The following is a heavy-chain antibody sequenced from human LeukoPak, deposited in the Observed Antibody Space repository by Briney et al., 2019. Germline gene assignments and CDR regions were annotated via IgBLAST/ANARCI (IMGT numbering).Heavy chain of an antibody. CDR3: ARGGRQIVVTAAVIDY. CDR1: GYNFPSYW. Sequence: GESLKISCKGSGYNFPSYWITWVRRMPGKGLEWMGRIDPSDSSTNYSPSFQGHVTISTDKSISTAYLQWSSLQASDTAIYYCARGGRQIVVTAAVIDYWGQGTLVTVSS. V-gene: IGHV5-10-1*01. CDR2: IDPSDSST. D-gene: IGHD2-2*01. J-gene: IGHJ4*02.